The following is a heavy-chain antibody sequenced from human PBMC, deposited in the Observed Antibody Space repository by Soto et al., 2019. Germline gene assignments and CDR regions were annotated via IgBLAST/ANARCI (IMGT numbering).Heavy chain of an antibody. CDR3: ARGRPGGGVKRSWFDP. D-gene: IGHD2-8*02. CDR2: MNPKSGDA. V-gene: IGHV1-8*01. J-gene: IGHJ5*02. CDR1: GYTFTSND. Sequence: GASVKVSCKASGYTFTSNDIYWLLQAPGQGPEWMGWMNPKSGDARYAQKFQDRLIMTRDTSITTAYMELTSLTSEDTAVYYCARGRPGGGVKRSWFDPWGQGTLVTVSS.